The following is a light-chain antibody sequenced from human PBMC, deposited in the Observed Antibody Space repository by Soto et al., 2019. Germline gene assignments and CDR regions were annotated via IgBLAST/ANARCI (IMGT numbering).Light chain of an antibody. CDR2: TAS. J-gene: IGKJ5*01. CDR1: QTVRNNY. V-gene: IGKV3D-20*02. Sequence: EIVVTQAPSTLSLSPVGRATLSCSAIQTVRNNYLAWYQQRPGQAPRLLIFTASSRATGTPDRFSGSGSGTDFTLTISSLEPEDFAVYYCQQRSNWPPITFGQGTRLEIK. CDR3: QQRSNWPPIT.